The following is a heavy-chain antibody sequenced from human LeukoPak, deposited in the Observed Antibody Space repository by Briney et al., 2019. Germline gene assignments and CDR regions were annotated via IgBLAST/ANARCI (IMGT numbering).Heavy chain of an antibody. V-gene: IGHV3-7*04. CDR3: ARAYDSSGYRAFDM. D-gene: IGHD3-22*01. CDR1: GFSFSRYW. CDR2: IRQDGSDQ. Sequence: GGSLRLSCAVSGFSFSRYWMSWVRQAPGKELEWVASIRQDGSDQHYVDSVKGRLTISGDNAKNSLYLQVNSLRAEDTAMYYCARAYDSSGYRAFDMWGQGTMVTVSS. J-gene: IGHJ3*02.